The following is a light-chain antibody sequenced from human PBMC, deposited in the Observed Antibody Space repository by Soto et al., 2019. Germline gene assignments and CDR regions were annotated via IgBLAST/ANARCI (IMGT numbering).Light chain of an antibody. J-gene: IGKJ1*01. CDR3: QQYGSSPRT. Sequence: EIVLTQSPGTLSLSPGERVTLSCRASQSVSSSYLAWYQQKPGQAPRLLIYGASSRTTGIPDRFSGSGSGTDFTHTISRLEPEDFAVYYCQQYGSSPRTFGQGTKVEIK. CDR2: GAS. CDR1: QSVSSSY. V-gene: IGKV3-20*01.